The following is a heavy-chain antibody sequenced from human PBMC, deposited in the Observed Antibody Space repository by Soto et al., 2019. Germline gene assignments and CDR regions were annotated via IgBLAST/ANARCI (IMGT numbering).Heavy chain of an antibody. Sequence: PGGSLRLSCAASGFTFSSYAMSWVRQAPGKGLEWVSAISGSGGSTYYADSVKGRFTISRDNSKNTLYLQMNSLRAEDTAVYYCAKASARQLYLGYYMDVWGKGTTVTVSS. J-gene: IGHJ6*03. CDR1: GFTFSSYA. CDR3: AKASARQLYLGYYMDV. D-gene: IGHD6-6*01. V-gene: IGHV3-23*01. CDR2: ISGSGGST.